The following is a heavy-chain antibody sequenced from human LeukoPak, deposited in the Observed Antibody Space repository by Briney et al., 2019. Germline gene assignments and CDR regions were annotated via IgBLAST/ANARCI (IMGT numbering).Heavy chain of an antibody. CDR2: INHSGST. J-gene: IGHJ4*02. CDR3: ARGKFVDTAMAESSSGFDY. D-gene: IGHD5-18*01. Sequence: NPSETLSLTCAVYGGSFSGYYWSWIRQPPGKGLEWIGEINHSGSTKYNSSLKSRVTISVDTSKKQFSLKLSSVTAADTAVYYCARGKFVDTAMAESSSGFDYWGQGTLVTVSS. CDR1: GGSFSGYY. V-gene: IGHV4-34*01.